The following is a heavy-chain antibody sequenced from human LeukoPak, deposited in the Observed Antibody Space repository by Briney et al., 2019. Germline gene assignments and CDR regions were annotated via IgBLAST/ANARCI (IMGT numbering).Heavy chain of an antibody. CDR3: ARGVAFDI. V-gene: IGHV4-4*02. Sequence: PSETLSLTCVVSGDSISSGNWWNWVRQSPGKGLEWIGEVHHSGTTNYNASLKSRVSMSLDKPKNQISLKMTSVTAADTAVYYCARGVAFDIWGQGTMVTVS. J-gene: IGHJ3*02. CDR1: GDSISSGNW. CDR2: VHHSGTT.